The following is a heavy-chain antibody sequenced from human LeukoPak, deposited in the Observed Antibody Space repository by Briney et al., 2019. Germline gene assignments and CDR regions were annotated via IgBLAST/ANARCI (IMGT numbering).Heavy chain of an antibody. CDR2: INHSGST. D-gene: IGHD4-11*01. V-gene: IGHV4-34*01. J-gene: IGHJ4*02. Sequence: SETLSLTCAVSGGSFSGYYWNWIRQSPGKGLEWIGEINHSGSTHYNPSLKSRVTISVDTSQKQFSLRLTSVTAADTAVYYCARTTNPTVSLDYWGQGTLVTVSS. CDR3: ARTTNPTVSLDY. CDR1: GGSFSGYY.